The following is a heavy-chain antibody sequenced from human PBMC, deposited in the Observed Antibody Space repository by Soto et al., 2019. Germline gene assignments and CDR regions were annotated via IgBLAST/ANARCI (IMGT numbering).Heavy chain of an antibody. CDR1: GFTFSSYG. D-gene: IGHD3-10*01. V-gene: IGHV3-30*03. CDR2: ISYDGSNK. J-gene: IGHJ4*02. CDR3: ATRRGFGELLPPDY. Sequence: GGSLRLSCAASGFTFSSYGMHWVRQAPGKGLEWVAVISYDGSNKYYADSVKGRFTISRDNSKNTLYLQMNSLRAEDTAVYYCATRRGFGELLPPDYWGQGTLVTVSS.